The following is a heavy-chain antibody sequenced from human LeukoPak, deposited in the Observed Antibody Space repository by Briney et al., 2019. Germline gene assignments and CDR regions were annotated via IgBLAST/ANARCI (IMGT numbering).Heavy chain of an antibody. J-gene: IGHJ5*02. CDR2: ISGSGGST. D-gene: IGHD6-19*01. CDR1: EFTFSNYA. CDR3: AKDVFRRASVAGWFDP. V-gene: IGHV3-23*01. Sequence: GGSLRLSCVASEFTFSNYAMSWVRQAPGKGLEWVSAISGSGGSTYYADSVKGRFTISRDNSKNTLYLQMNSLRPEDTAIYSCAKDVFRRASVAGWFDPWGQGTLVTVSS.